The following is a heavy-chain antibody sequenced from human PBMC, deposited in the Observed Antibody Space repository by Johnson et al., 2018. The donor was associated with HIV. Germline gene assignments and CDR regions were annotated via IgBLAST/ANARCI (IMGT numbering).Heavy chain of an antibody. J-gene: IGHJ3*02. Sequence: VQLVESGGGLVQPGGSLRLSCAASGFTFSSYDMHWVRQATGKGLEWVSAIGTAGDTYYPGSVKGRFTISRDNSKNTLYLQMNSLRAEDTAVYYCASLIAAAGDDAFDIWGQGTMVTVSS. CDR3: ASLIAAAGDDAFDI. CDR2: IGTAGDT. CDR1: GFTFSSYD. D-gene: IGHD6-13*01. V-gene: IGHV3-13*01.